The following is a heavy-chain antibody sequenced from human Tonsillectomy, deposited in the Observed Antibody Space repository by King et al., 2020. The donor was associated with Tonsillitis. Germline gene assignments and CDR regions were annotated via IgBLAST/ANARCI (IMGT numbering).Heavy chain of an antibody. J-gene: IGHJ4*02. V-gene: IGHV3-30*02. D-gene: IGHD3-22*01. CDR2: IRNDGSDK. CDR3: ARRGESSGYGAFDY. CDR1: GFTFSSFG. Sequence: VQLVESGGGVVQPGGSLRLSCAASGFTFSSFGMHWVRQAPGKGLEWVAFIRNDGSDKYNADPVKGRFTISRDNSKNTLYLQMNSLRPEDTVVYYCARRGESSGYGAFDYWGQGTLVTVSS.